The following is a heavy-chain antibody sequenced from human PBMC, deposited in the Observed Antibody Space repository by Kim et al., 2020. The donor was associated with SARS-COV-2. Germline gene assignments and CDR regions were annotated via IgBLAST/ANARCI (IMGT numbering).Heavy chain of an antibody. D-gene: IGHD6-13*01. V-gene: IGHV3-11*05. J-gene: IGHJ6*02. CDR1: GFTFSDYY. CDR2: ISSSSSYT. Sequence: GGSLRLSCAASGFTFSDYYMSWIRQAPGKGLEWVSYISSSSSYTNYADSVKGRFTISRDNAKNSLYLQMNSLRAEDTAVYYCARDREDSSSWYNHYYYYYGMDVWGQGTTVTVSS. CDR3: ARDREDSSSWYNHYYYYYGMDV.